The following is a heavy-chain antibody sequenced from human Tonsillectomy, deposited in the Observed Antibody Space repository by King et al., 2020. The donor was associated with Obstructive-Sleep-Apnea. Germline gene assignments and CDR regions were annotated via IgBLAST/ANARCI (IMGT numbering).Heavy chain of an antibody. Sequence: QLVQSGAEVKKPGESLKISCKASGYRFTSYWITWVRQMPGKGLEGMGRIDPSDSYTNYNPSFHGRVTISADKSISAAYLQWSSLKASDTAMYYCARHSWYSSSWFQEDYWGQGTLVTVSS. D-gene: IGHD6-13*01. V-gene: IGHV5-10-1*03. CDR1: GYRFTSYW. J-gene: IGHJ4*02. CDR3: ARHSWYSSSWFQEDY. CDR2: IDPSDSYT.